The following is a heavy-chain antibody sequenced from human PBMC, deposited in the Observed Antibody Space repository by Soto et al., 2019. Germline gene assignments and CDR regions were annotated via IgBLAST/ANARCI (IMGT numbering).Heavy chain of an antibody. Sequence: QVQLVQSRAEVKKPGSSVKVSCKASGGTFSSYTISWVRQAPGQGLEWMGRIIPILGITNYAQQFQGRVTITADKSAGTVYMDLSSLRSEDTAVYYFAEGFAFDYWGQGTLVTVSS. CDR3: AEGFAFDY. D-gene: IGHD3-3*01. V-gene: IGHV1-69*02. CDR1: GGTFSSYT. J-gene: IGHJ4*02. CDR2: IIPILGIT.